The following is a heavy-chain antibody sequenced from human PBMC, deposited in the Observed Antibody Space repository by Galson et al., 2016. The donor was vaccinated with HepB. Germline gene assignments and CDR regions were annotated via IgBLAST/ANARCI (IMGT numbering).Heavy chain of an antibody. J-gene: IGHJ4*02. D-gene: IGHD1-26*01. V-gene: IGHV3-30-3*01. Sequence: SLRLSCAASGFSFRNYAMHWVRQAPGKGLEWVAVISYDGIDKYYAESVKGRFTISRDNDKKPLYLQMNSLRPEDTAMFYCARGGSPLSPSDYWGQGTLVTVSS. CDR2: ISYDGIDK. CDR1: GFSFRNYA. CDR3: ARGGSPLSPSDY.